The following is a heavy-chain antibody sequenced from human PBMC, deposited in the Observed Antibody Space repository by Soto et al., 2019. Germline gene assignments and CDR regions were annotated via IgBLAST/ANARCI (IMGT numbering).Heavy chain of an antibody. CDR2: IYPGDSDT. CDR1: GYSFTSYW. Sequence: EVQLVQSGAEVKKPGESLKISCKGSGYSFTSYWIGWVRQMPGKGLEWMGIIYPGDSDTRYSPSFQGQVTISADKSISTAYLQWSSLKASDTAMYYCARVDSYYYDSSGYYYFDYWGQGTLVTVSS. J-gene: IGHJ4*02. D-gene: IGHD3-22*01. V-gene: IGHV5-51*03. CDR3: ARVDSYYYDSSGYYYFDY.